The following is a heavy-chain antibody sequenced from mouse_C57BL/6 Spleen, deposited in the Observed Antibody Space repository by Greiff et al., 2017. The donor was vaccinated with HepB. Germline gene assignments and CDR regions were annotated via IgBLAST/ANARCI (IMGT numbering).Heavy chain of an antibody. V-gene: IGHV14-4*01. J-gene: IGHJ1*03. Sequence: EVQLQQSGAELVRPGASVKLSCTASGFNIKDDYMHWVKQRPEQGLEWIGWIDPENGDTEYASKFQGKATITADTSSNTAYLQLSSLTSEDTAVYYCTTLVVATDWYFDVWGTGTTVTVSS. CDR1: GFNIKDDY. D-gene: IGHD1-1*01. CDR3: TTLVVATDWYFDV. CDR2: IDPENGDT.